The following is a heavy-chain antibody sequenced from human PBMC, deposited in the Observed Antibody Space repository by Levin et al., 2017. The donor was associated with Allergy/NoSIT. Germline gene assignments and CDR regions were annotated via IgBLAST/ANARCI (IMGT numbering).Heavy chain of an antibody. D-gene: IGHD6-19*01. V-gene: IGHV4-59*08. Sequence: SETLSLTCTVSGGSISSYYWSWIRQPPGKGLEWIGYIYYSGSTNYNPSLKSRVTISVDTSKNQFSLKLSSVTAADTAVYYCASTPSSWLVQGYFYYYMDVWGKGTTVTVSS. CDR3: ASTPSSWLVQGYFYYYMDV. J-gene: IGHJ6*03. CDR2: IYYSGST. CDR1: GGSISSYY.